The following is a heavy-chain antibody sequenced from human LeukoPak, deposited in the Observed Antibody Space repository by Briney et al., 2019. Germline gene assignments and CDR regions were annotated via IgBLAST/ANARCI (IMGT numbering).Heavy chain of an antibody. CDR2: IYYSGST. V-gene: IGHV4-39*01. CDR3: ARLGIGEGYTHDY. CDR1: VGSISSSSDY. D-gene: IGHD5-24*01. J-gene: IGHJ4*02. Sequence: SEALSLTCTVSVGSISSSSDYWGWSRQPPGKGLGWRVGIYYSGSTYYNPSLKSRATISVDTTKNQFSLKLSSVTAADTAVYYCARLGIGEGYTHDYWGQGTLVTVSS.